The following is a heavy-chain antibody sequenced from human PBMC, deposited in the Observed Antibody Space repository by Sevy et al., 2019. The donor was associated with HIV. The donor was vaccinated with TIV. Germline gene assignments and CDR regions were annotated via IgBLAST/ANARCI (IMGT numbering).Heavy chain of an antibody. D-gene: IGHD4-17*01. V-gene: IGHV3-30*03. CDR3: ARDPRLYGDNVEGFDS. Sequence: GGSLRLSCEVSGFTLSTHVMHWVRQAPGKGLDWVAAISYDESTKYYADSVKGRFTISRDNSKNSLFLQMKSLTPEETALYYCARDPRLYGDNVEGFDSWGQGTLVTVSS. CDR1: GFTLSTHV. CDR2: ISYDESTK. J-gene: IGHJ4*02.